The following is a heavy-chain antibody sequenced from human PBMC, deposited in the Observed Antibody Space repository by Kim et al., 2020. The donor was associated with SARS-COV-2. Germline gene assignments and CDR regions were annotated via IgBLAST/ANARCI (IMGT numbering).Heavy chain of an antibody. V-gene: IGHV3-23*01. Sequence: GGSLRLSCAASGFTFSSYAMSWVRQAPGKGLEWVSAISGSGGSTYYADSVKGRFTISRDNSKNTLYLQMNSLRAEDTAVYYCAKAYYYGSGSYRAPQDYYYYYGMDVWGQGTTVTVSS. D-gene: IGHD3-10*01. CDR2: ISGSGGST. CDR1: GFTFSSYA. J-gene: IGHJ6*02. CDR3: AKAYYYGSGSYRAPQDYYYYYGMDV.